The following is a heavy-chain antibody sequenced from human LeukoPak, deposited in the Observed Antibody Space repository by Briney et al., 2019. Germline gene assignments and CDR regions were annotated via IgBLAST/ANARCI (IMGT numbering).Heavy chain of an antibody. D-gene: IGHD1-26*01. Sequence: ESGGSLRLSCAASGFTVSSNYMSWVRQAPGKGLEWVSAISGSGGSTYYADSVKGRFTISRDNSKNTLYLQMNSLRAEDTAVYYCARDLRPDSSGSYYPLFDYWGQGTLVTVSS. CDR2: ISGSGGST. V-gene: IGHV3-23*01. J-gene: IGHJ4*02. CDR1: GFTVSSNY. CDR3: ARDLRPDSSGSYYPLFDY.